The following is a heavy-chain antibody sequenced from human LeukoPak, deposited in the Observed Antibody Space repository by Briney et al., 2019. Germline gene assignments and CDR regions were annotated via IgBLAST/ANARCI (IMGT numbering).Heavy chain of an antibody. J-gene: IGHJ6*03. V-gene: IGHV4-39*07. D-gene: IGHD6-6*01. CDR1: GDSMSSSTSY. Sequence: PSETLSLTCTVSGDSMSSSTSYWGWIRQPPGKGLEWIGSVYYSGSTYYNPSLKSRVTISVDMSKNQFSLKLSSVTAADTAVYYCAQRSSSSRYYYSYMDVWGKGTTVTVSS. CDR3: AQRSSSSRYYYSYMDV. CDR2: VYYSGST.